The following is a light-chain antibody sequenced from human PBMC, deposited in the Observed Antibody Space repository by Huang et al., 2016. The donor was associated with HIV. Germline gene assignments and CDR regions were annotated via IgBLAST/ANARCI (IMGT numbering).Light chain of an antibody. J-gene: IGKJ3*01. Sequence: EIVMTQSPATLSVSPGERATLSCRAGQSVSTNVAGYQHKPGPAPRLLIYGASTRATGTPGRFSGSGSGTEFTLTISSLQSEDFAIYYCQQYNKWPPFTFGPGTKVDI. CDR3: QQYNKWPPFT. V-gene: IGKV3-15*01. CDR1: QSVSTN. CDR2: GAS.